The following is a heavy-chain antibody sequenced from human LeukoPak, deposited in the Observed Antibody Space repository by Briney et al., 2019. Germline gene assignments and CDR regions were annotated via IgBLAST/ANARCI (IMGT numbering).Heavy chain of an antibody. CDR2: ISGTGGSR. Sequence: GRSLRLSCAAFGFTFSSWVPQGPGKGLGRVSTISGTGGSRSYADSMKGRFTICRDNSKNTLYLHLNSLRAEATSVYDCAQVQSGSAYYHPFDYWGQGTLVTVSS. CDR3: AQVQSGSAYYHPFDY. J-gene: IGHJ4*01. V-gene: IGHV3-23*01. CDR1: GFTFSS. D-gene: IGHD3-22*01.